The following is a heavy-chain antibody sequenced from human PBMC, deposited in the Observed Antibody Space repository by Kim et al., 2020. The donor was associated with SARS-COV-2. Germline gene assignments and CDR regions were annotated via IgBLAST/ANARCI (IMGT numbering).Heavy chain of an antibody. CDR1: GFIFSNYA. CDR3: AKSPHYAIDV. J-gene: IGHJ6*02. CDR2: IYSGGTST. Sequence: GGSLRLSCAASGFIFSNYAMSWVRQAPGKGLEWVSLIYSGGTSTYYADSVKGRFTISRDNSKKTLYLQLNRLRADDTAVYYFAKSPHYAIDVWGQGTTVT. V-gene: IGHV3-23*03.